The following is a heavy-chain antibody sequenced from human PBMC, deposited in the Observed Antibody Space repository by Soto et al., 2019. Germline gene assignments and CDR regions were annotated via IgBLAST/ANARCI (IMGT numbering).Heavy chain of an antibody. CDR1: GYTFTSYD. Sequence: ASVKVSCKASGYTFTSYDINWVRQATGQGLEWMGWMNPNSGNTGYAQKFQGRVTMTRNTSISTAYMELSSLRSEDTAVYYCARGPSGDCSSTSCYGLGYYYYYYGMDVWGQGTTFTVSS. CDR3: ARGPSGDCSSTSCYGLGYYYYYYGMDV. V-gene: IGHV1-8*01. J-gene: IGHJ6*02. CDR2: MNPNSGNT. D-gene: IGHD2-2*01.